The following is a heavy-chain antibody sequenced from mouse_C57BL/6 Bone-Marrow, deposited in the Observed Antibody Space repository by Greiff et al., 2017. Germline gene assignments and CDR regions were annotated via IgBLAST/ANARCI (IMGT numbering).Heavy chain of an antibody. CDR2: ISSGGSYT. Sequence: EVKLVESGGDLVKPGGSLKLSCAASGFTFSSYGMSWVRQTPDKRLEWVATISSGGSYTYYPDSVKGRFTISRDNAKNTLYLQMSSLKSEDTAMYYCARHPLITTVVAPDAMDYWGQGTSVTVSS. J-gene: IGHJ4*01. D-gene: IGHD1-1*01. CDR1: GFTFSSYG. V-gene: IGHV5-6*02. CDR3: ARHPLITTVVAPDAMDY.